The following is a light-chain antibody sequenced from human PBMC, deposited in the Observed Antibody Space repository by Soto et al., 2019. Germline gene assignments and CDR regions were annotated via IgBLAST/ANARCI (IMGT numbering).Light chain of an antibody. V-gene: IGLV2-23*01. Sequence: QSALTQPASVSGSPGQSITISCTGTSSDLGSYNLVSWYQQHPGKAPRVMIYEGSKRPSGVSNRFSGSKSDNTASLTISGLQAEDAADYYCCSYAGSSTWVFGGGTKVTVL. CDR2: EGS. CDR1: SSDLGSYNL. CDR3: CSYAGSSTWV. J-gene: IGLJ3*02.